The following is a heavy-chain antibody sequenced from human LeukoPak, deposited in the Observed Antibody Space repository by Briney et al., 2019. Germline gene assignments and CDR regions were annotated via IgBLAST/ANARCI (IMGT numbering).Heavy chain of an antibody. V-gene: IGHV3-21*01. CDR1: GFTFGDYA. D-gene: IGHD3-16*02. Sequence: GGSLRLSCTASGFTFGDYAISWVRQAPGKGLEWVSSISSSSSYIYYADSVKGRFTISRDNAKNSLYLQMNSLRAEDTAVYYCARNADYVWGSYRYLYYFDYWGQGTLVTVSS. CDR3: ARNADYVWGSYRYLYYFDY. CDR2: ISSSSSYI. J-gene: IGHJ4*02.